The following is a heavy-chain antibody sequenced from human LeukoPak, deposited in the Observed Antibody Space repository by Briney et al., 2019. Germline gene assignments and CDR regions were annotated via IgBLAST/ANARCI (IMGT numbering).Heavy chain of an antibody. CDR1: GYSISSGYY. CDR3: ARPREWFSSSSGSLAWFDA. D-gene: IGHD6-6*01. V-gene: IGHV4-38-2*01. J-gene: IGHJ5*02. Sequence: SETLSLTCAVSGYSISSGYYWGWIRQPPGEGLEWIGSIYHSGSTYYNPSLKSRVTISVDTSKNQFSLKLSSVTAADTAVYYCARPREWFSSSSGSLAWFDAWGQGTLVTVSS. CDR2: IYHSGST.